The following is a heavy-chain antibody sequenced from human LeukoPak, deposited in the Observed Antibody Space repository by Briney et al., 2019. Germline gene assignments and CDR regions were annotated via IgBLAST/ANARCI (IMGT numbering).Heavy chain of an antibody. D-gene: IGHD3-10*01. V-gene: IGHV3-73*01. CDR2: IRSTANGYAT. Sequence: GGSLRLSCAASGFTFSGSALHWVRQASGKGLEWVGRIRSTANGYATAYAASVKGRFTISRDDSKNTAYLQMDSLKTEDTAVYFCARDKGGMVPFDYWGQGTLVTVSS. CDR3: ARDKGGMVPFDY. CDR1: GFTFSGSA. J-gene: IGHJ4*02.